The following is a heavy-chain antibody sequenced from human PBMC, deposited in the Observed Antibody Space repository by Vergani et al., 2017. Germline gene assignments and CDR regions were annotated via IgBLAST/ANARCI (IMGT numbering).Heavy chain of an antibody. CDR2: IYCGDET. D-gene: IGHD3-10*01. Sequence: ELQLVESGGGLVQPGGSLRLSCAASGSTVSGNYMTWVRQAPGKGLEWVSHIYCGDETYYADSVKGRVTISRDTSKNPLHLQINNLRVEDTAVYYCARGNYYGSGTYVDPWGQGTLVTVSS. CDR3: ARGNYYGSGTYVDP. V-gene: IGHV3-66*02. CDR1: GSTVSGNY. J-gene: IGHJ5*02.